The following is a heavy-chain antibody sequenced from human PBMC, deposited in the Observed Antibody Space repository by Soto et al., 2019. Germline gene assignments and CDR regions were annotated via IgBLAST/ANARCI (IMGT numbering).Heavy chain of an antibody. CDR3: ARDHKGGYYYYGMDV. J-gene: IGHJ6*02. CDR2: ISSSGSTI. CDR1: GFTFSSYE. V-gene: IGHV3-48*03. Sequence: GGSLRLSCAASGFTFSSYEMNWVRQAPGKGLEWVSYISSSGSTIYYADSVKGRFTISRDNAKNSLYLQMNGLRAEDTAVYYCARDHKGGYYYYGMDVWGQGTTVTVSS.